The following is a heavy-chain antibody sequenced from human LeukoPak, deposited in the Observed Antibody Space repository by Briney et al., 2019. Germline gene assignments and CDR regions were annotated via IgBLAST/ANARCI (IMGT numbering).Heavy chain of an antibody. CDR2: ISGSGGST. D-gene: IGHD5-24*01. Sequence: SGGSLRLSCAASGFTFSSYAMSWVRQAPGKGLEWVSAISGSGGSTYYADSVKGRFTISRDNSKNTLYLQMNSLRAEDTAVYYCAKDSSGWLQLWPGAEYFQDWGQGTLVTVSS. CDR3: AKDSSGWLQLWPGAEYFQD. V-gene: IGHV3-23*01. J-gene: IGHJ1*01. CDR1: GFTFSSYA.